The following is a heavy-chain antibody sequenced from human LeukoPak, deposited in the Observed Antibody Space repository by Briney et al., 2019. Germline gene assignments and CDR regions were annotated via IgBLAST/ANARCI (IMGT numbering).Heavy chain of an antibody. CDR2: IYYSGST. V-gene: IGHV4-59*01. J-gene: IGHJ3*02. CDR3: ARFESGFCLDI. Sequence: SETLSLTCTVSGGSISSYYWSWIRQPPGKGLEWIGYIYYSGSTNYNPSLKSRVTISVDTSKNQFSLKLSSVTAADTAVYYCARFESGFCLDIWGQGTMVTVSS. CDR1: GGSISSYY. D-gene: IGHD3-10*01.